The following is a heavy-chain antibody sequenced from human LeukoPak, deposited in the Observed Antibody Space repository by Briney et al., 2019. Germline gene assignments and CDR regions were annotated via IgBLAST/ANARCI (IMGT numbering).Heavy chain of an antibody. V-gene: IGHV4-38-2*02. CDR3: ARSSGYMSY. D-gene: IGHD3-22*01. CDR1: HYSISSNYY. Sequence: SETLSLTCTVSHYSISSNYYWGWIRQPPGKGLEWIGSIYHSGSTYYNPSLKSRVTISVDTSKNQFSLKLTSVTAADTAVYYCARSSGYMSYWGQGTLVAVSS. CDR2: IYHSGST. J-gene: IGHJ4*02.